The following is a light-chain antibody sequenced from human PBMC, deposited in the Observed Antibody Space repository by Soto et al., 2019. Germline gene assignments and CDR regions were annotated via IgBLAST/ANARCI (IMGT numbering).Light chain of an antibody. Sequence: AIQMTQSPSSLSASVGDRVTITCRASQDIRNDLGWYQQKPGKAPKILINAASRLQGGVPSRFSGSGSGTDFTLTISSLQPEDFATYYCLQDYNFPRTFGQGTKVEIK. CDR3: LQDYNFPRT. V-gene: IGKV1-6*02. J-gene: IGKJ1*01. CDR2: AAS. CDR1: QDIRND.